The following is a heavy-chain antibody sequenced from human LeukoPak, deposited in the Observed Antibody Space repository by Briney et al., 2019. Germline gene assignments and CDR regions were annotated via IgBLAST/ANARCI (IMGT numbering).Heavy chain of an antibody. CDR1: GYTFTGYY. CDR2: INPNSGGT. D-gene: IGHD6-13*01. CDR3: ARVLGSSWYGYFDL. Sequence: ASVKVSCKASGYTFTGYYMQWVRQAPGQGLEWMGRINPNSGGTNYAQKFQGRVTMTRDTSISTAYMELSRLRSDDTAVYYCARVLGSSWYGYFDLWGRGTLVTVSS. V-gene: IGHV1-2*06. J-gene: IGHJ2*01.